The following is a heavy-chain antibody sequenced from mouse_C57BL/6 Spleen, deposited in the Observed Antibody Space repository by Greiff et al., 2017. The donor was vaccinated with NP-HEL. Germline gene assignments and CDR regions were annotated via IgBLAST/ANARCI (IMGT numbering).Heavy chain of an antibody. Sequence: VQLQQSGPELVKPGASVKISCKASGYSFTGYYMNWVKQSPEKSLEWIGEINPSTGGTTYNQKFKAKATLTVDKSSSTAYMQLKSLTSEDSAVYYCASPTTVVASNYAMDYWGQGTSVTVSS. CDR1: GYSFTGYY. CDR2: INPSTGGT. V-gene: IGHV1-42*01. D-gene: IGHD1-1*01. J-gene: IGHJ4*01. CDR3: ASPTTVVASNYAMDY.